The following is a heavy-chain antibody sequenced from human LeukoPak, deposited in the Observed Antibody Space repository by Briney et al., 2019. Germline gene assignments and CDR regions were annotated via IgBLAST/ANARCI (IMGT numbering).Heavy chain of an antibody. CDR1: GGSTNTAEYH. Sequence: PSETLSLTCTVSGGSTNTAEYHWSWIRPSPGKGLEGIGNIYFNGKTDYNPSIKSRVTISLQMSKNQFSLKLRSVTVADTAMYYCARSVVDYYGSPNWFDPWGQGALVTVSS. J-gene: IGHJ5*02. CDR3: ARSVVDYYGSPNWFDP. V-gene: IGHV4-30-4*01. CDR2: IYFNGKT. D-gene: IGHD3-10*01.